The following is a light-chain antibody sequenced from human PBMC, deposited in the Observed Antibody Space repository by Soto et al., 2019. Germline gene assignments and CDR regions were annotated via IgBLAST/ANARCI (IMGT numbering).Light chain of an antibody. Sequence: QSVLTQPTSASGTPGQRVTISCSGSSSNIGSNTVNWYQQLPGTAPKLLIYSHNQRPSGVPDRFSGSKSGTSASLAISGLQSEDEAAYYCAAWDDRLKGRVFGGGTKLTVL. V-gene: IGLV1-44*01. CDR2: SHN. CDR1: SSNIGSNT. CDR3: AAWDDRLKGRV. J-gene: IGLJ2*01.